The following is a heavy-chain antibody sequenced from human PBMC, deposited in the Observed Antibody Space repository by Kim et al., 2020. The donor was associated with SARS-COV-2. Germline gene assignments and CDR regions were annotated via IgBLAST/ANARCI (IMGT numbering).Heavy chain of an antibody. J-gene: IGHJ6*02. CDR1: GYTFTSYG. V-gene: IGHV1-18*01. CDR2: ISAYNGNT. D-gene: IGHD5-12*01. CDR3: ARDRGRTIVATIPDYYYGMDV. Sequence: ASVKVSCKASGYTFTSYGISWVRQAPGQGLEWMGWISAYNGNTNYAQKLQGRVTMTTDTSTSTAYMELRSLRSDDTAVYYCARDRGRTIVATIPDYYYGMDVWGQGTTVTVSS.